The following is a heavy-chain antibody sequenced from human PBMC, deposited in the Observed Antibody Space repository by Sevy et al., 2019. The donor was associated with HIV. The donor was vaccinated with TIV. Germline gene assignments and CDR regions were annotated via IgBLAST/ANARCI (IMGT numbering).Heavy chain of an antibody. CDR3: ARDSAETAALDF. J-gene: IGHJ4*02. CDR2: ISSGSRSI. V-gene: IGHV3-48*02. CDR1: GFAFSSYT. D-gene: IGHD5-18*01. Sequence: GGSLRLSCAASGFAFSSYTMNWVRQAPGKGLEWVSYISSGSRSIYYADSVKGRFTISRDNAKNSLYMHMNSLRDEDTAVYYCARDSAETAALDFWGQGTLVT.